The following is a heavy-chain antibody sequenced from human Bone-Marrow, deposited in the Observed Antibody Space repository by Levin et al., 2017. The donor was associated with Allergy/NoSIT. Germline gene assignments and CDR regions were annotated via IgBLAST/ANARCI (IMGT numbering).Heavy chain of an antibody. Sequence: GGSLRLSCAASGFTLSSYDMHWVRQVPGKGLEWVAAIGTDGDTYYRDSVKGRFTFSRENAKNSLYLQMNSLRVGDTAVYYCTRGDYGDNSENWFDPWGQGTRVTVSS. CDR2: IGTDGDT. CDR1: GFTLSSYD. D-gene: IGHD4-23*01. CDR3: TRGDYGDNSENWFDP. J-gene: IGHJ5*02. V-gene: IGHV3-13*04.